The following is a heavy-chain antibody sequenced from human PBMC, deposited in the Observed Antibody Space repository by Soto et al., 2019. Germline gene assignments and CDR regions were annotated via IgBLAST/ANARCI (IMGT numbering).Heavy chain of an antibody. D-gene: IGHD3-10*01. CDR2: IYHSGST. Sequence: PSETLSLTCTVSGGSISSYYWSWVRQPPGKGLEWIGEIYHSGSTNYNPSLKSRVTISVDKSKNQFSLKLSSVTAADTAVYYCASRKSSPYFDYWGKGTLVTVSS. J-gene: IGHJ4*02. V-gene: IGHV4-4*02. CDR3: ASRKSSPYFDY. CDR1: GGSISSYY.